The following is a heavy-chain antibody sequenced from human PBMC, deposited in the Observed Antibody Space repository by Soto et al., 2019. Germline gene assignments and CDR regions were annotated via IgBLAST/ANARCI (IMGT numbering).Heavy chain of an antibody. V-gene: IGHV3-74*01. J-gene: IGHJ4*02. CDR3: ARGATGYGNFDY. CDR1: GFTFSSYW. Sequence: EVPLVESGGGLVQPGGSLRLSCAASGFTFSSYWMHWVRQTPGKGLVWVSRINGDGSTLYYADSVKGRLTISRDSGKRTLYLQINSLRDEDTGVYYCARGATGYGNFDYWGQGTLVTVSS. CDR2: INGDGSTL. D-gene: IGHD5-12*01.